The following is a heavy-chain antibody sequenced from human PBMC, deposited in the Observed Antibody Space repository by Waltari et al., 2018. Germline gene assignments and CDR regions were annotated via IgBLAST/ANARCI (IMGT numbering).Heavy chain of an antibody. V-gene: IGHV3-30*03. CDR3: ARGPVDGTKRGAFDI. Sequence: QVQLVESGGTVVRPGTSLRLSCVGSGFIFGSNGMHWVRQAPGKGLEWVAGVSYDGSETYYGDSVKGRFTISRDNSNNTLHLQMTSLRDEDTAIFYCARGPVDGTKRGAFDIWGQGTMVTVSS. D-gene: IGHD1-1*01. CDR1: GFIFGSNG. J-gene: IGHJ3*02. CDR2: VSYDGSET.